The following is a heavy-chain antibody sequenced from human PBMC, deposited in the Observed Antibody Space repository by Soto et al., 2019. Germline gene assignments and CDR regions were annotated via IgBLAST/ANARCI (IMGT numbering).Heavy chain of an antibody. CDR3: ARDQGIVVVPAAMGLVDY. Sequence: ASVKVSCKASGYTFTSYGISWVRQAPGQGLEWMGWISAYNGNTNYAQKLQGRVTMTTDTSTSTAYMELRSLRSDDTAVYYCARDQGIVVVPAAMGLVDYWGQGTLVTVSS. J-gene: IGHJ4*02. V-gene: IGHV1-18*01. CDR2: ISAYNGNT. D-gene: IGHD2-2*01. CDR1: GYTFTSYG.